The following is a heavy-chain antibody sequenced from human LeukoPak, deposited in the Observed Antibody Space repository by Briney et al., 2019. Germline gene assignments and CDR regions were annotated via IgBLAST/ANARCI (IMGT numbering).Heavy chain of an antibody. V-gene: IGHV3-48*03. Sequence: GGSLRLSCAASGFTFSVYEMNCVRQAPGKGLEWFSYITSGGGTIYYADSVKGRFTISRDNAKNSLYLQMNSLRADDTATYYCTRGFNYAFDYWGQGTLVTVSS. CDR2: ITSGGGTI. J-gene: IGHJ4*02. CDR1: GFTFSVYE. D-gene: IGHD2-2*01. CDR3: TRGFNYAFDY.